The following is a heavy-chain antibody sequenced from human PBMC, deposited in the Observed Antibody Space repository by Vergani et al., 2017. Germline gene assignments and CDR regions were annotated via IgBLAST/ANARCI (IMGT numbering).Heavy chain of an antibody. V-gene: IGHV4-38-2*02. CDR3: ARHGGAGKFYHLFDS. CDR1: NYSISRGYF. J-gene: IGHJ4*02. CDR2: FHHTGMT. Sequence: QVQLQESGPGLVKPSETLSLTCTVSNYSISRGYFWGWIRRPPGKGLEWIASFHHTGMTYNNPSLKSRVTISVDTSKNLISLKLNSVTAADTALYYCARHGGAGKFYHLFDSWVEGTVVSVSS. D-gene: IGHD2-2*01.